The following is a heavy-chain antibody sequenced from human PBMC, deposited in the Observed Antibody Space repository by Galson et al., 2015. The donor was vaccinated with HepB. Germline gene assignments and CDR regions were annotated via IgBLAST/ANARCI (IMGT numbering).Heavy chain of an antibody. CDR3: TTDRHYYGMDV. V-gene: IGHV3-15*01. J-gene: IGHJ6*02. CDR1: GFTFSSLW. Sequence: SLRLSCAASGFTFSSLWMSWVRQAPGKGLEWVGRIKTRSDGGATEYGAPVKGRFTISRDDSKNTLYLQMNSLKTEDTAVYYCTTDRHYYGMDVWGQGTTVTVSS. CDR2: IKTRSDGGAT. D-gene: IGHD6-6*01.